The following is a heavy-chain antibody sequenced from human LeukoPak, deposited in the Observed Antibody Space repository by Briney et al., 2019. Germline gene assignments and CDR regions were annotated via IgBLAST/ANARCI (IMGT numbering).Heavy chain of an antibody. V-gene: IGHV4-59*08. D-gene: IGHD4-11*01. Sequence: PSETLSLTCTVSGGSISSYYWSWIRQPPGKGLEWIGYIYYSGSTNYNPSLKSRVTISVDTSKNQFSLKLSSVTAADTAVYYCARRSTVTQYFQHWGQGTLVTVSS. CDR3: ARRSTVTQYFQH. CDR1: GGSISSYY. J-gene: IGHJ1*01. CDR2: IYYSGST.